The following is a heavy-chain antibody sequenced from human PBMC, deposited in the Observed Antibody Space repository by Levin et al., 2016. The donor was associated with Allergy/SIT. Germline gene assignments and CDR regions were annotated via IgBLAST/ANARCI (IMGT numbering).Heavy chain of an antibody. CDR3: ASLAAAGTSYYYGMDV. D-gene: IGHD6-13*01. V-gene: IGHV1-69*02. J-gene: IGHJ6*02. CDR1: GGTFSSYT. Sequence: SVKVSCKASGGTFSSYTISWVRQAPGQGLEWMGRIIPILGIANYAQKFQGRVTITADKSTSTAYMELSSLRSEDTAVYYCASLAAAGTSYYYGMDVWGQGTTVTVSS. CDR2: IIPILGIA.